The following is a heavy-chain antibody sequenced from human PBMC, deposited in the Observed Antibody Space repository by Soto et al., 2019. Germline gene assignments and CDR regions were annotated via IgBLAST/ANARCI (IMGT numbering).Heavy chain of an antibody. J-gene: IGHJ4*02. CDR3: ASTAAVKAAGPFDY. CDR2: IIPIFGTA. Sequence: SVKVSCKASGGTFSSYAISCVRQAPGQGLEWMGGIIPIFGTANYAQKFQGRVTITADKSTSTAYMELSSLRSEDTAVYYCASTAAVKAAGPFDYWGQGTLVTVSS. D-gene: IGHD6-13*01. V-gene: IGHV1-69*06. CDR1: GGTFSSYA.